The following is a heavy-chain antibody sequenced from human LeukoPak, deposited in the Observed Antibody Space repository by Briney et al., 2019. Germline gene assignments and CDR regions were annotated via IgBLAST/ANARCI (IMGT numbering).Heavy chain of an antibody. Sequence: PSETLSPTCTVSGGSISSGDYYWSWIRQPPGKGLEWIGYIYHSGSTDYNTSLKSRVTISVDTSKNQFSLSLSSVTAADTAVYYCARGITKYDYWGQGTLVTVSS. D-gene: IGHD3-10*01. J-gene: IGHJ4*02. CDR2: IYHSGST. CDR3: ARGITKYDY. CDR1: GGSISSGDYY. V-gene: IGHV4-30-4*01.